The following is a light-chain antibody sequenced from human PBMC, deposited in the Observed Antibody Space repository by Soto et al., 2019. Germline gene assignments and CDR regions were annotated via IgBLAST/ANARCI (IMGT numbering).Light chain of an antibody. CDR2: EGT. J-gene: IGLJ1*01. V-gene: IGLV2-23*01. CDR3: CSYASSSTYV. Sequence: QSVLTQPASVSGSPGQSITISCTGTSSDVGSYNLVSWYQQHPGKAPKLMIYEGTKRPSGVSDRFSGSRSGNTASLTISGLQDEDEADYYCCSYASSSTYVFGTGTKVTVL. CDR1: SSDVGSYNL.